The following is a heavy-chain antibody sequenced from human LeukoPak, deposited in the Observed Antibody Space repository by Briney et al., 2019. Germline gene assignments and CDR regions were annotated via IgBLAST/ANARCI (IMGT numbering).Heavy chain of an antibody. D-gene: IGHD6-13*01. CDR2: IYYSGST. CDR3: ARSGSSWRNNWFDP. V-gene: IGHV4-59*12. Sequence: PSETLSLTCTVSGGSISSYYWSWIRQPPGKGLEWIGYIYYSGSTNYNPSLKSRVTISVDTSKNQFSLKLSSVTAADTAVYYCARSGSSWRNNWFDPWGQGTLVTVSS. CDR1: GGSISSYY. J-gene: IGHJ5*02.